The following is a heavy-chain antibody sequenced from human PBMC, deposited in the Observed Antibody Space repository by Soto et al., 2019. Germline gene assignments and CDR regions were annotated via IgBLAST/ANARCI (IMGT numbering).Heavy chain of an antibody. CDR2: ISYDGSNK. Sequence: GGSLRLSCAASGFTFSSYGMHWVRQAPGKGLEWVAVISYDGSNKYYADSVKGRFTISRDNSKNTLYLQMNSLRAEDTAVYYCAKVRGGTSNYFDYWGQGTLVTVSS. J-gene: IGHJ4*02. D-gene: IGHD3-10*01. CDR3: AKVRGGTSNYFDY. V-gene: IGHV3-30*18. CDR1: GFTFSSYG.